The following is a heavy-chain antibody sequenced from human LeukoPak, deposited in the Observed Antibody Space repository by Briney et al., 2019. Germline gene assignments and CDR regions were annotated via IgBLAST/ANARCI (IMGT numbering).Heavy chain of an antibody. CDR3: ARDVSGTSWFEYFQH. J-gene: IGHJ1*01. CDR2: INPSGGST. Sequence: GASVKVSCTASGYTFTSYYMHWVRQAPGQGLEWMGIINPSGGSTSYAQKFQGRVTMTRDTSTSTVYMELSSLRSEDTAVYYCARDVSGTSWFEYFQHWGQGTLVTVSS. D-gene: IGHD2-2*01. V-gene: IGHV1-46*01. CDR1: GYTFTSYY.